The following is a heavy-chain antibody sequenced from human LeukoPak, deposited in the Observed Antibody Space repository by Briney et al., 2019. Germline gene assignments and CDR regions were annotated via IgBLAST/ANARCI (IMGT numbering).Heavy chain of an antibody. CDR2: IKQDGGEK. J-gene: IGHJ3*02. CDR1: GFTFSSYW. V-gene: IGHV3-7*01. D-gene: IGHD3-3*01. CDR3: ARDAFSRISVFGVVSDAFDI. Sequence: GGSLRLSCAASGFTFSSYWRSWVRQAPGKGPDGVANIKQDGGEKYYVDSVKGRFTISRDNAKSSLYLQMNSLRAEDTAVYYCARDAFSRISVFGVVSDAFDIWGQGTMVTVSS.